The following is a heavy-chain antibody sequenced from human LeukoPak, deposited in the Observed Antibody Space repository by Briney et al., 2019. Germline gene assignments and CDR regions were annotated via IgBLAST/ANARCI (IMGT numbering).Heavy chain of an antibody. D-gene: IGHD6-19*01. Sequence: PGGSLRLSCAASGLAFSTYGMNWVRQAPGKGLEWVSAIYSGGSTYYADSVKGRFTISRDNSKNTLYLQMNSLRTEDTAVYYCARDRADSSGWFNYWYFALWGRGTLVTVSS. CDR2: IYSGGST. CDR1: GLAFSTYG. V-gene: IGHV3-53*01. CDR3: ARDRADSSGWFNYWYFAL. J-gene: IGHJ2*01.